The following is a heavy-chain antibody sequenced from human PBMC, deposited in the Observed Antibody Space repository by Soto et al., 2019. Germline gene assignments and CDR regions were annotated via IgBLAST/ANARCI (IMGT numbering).Heavy chain of an antibody. Sequence: VQVLDSGGGLVQPGGSLRLSCAASGFPFSSTAMSWVRQAPGKRLEWVSTIDGSGGATYYADSVRGRFTISRDNSKNTVYLQMSSLRADDTAVYYCAKNSGWFHSWGQGTLVTVSS. CDR2: IDGSGGAT. CDR1: GFPFSSTA. V-gene: IGHV3-23*01. J-gene: IGHJ5*01. D-gene: IGHD3-10*01. CDR3: AKNSGWFHS.